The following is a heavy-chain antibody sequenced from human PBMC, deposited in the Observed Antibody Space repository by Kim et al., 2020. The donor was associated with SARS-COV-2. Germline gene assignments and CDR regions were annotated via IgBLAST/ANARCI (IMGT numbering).Heavy chain of an antibody. CDR3: AKDAITMIVVVADYGAFDI. Sequence: GRFTIARDNSKNTLYLQMNSRRAEDTAVYYCAKDAITMIVVVADYGAFDIWGQGTMVTVSS. D-gene: IGHD3-22*01. J-gene: IGHJ3*02. V-gene: IGHV3-23*01.